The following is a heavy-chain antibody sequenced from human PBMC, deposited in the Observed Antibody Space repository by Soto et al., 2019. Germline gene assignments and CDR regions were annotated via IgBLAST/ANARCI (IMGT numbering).Heavy chain of an antibody. Sequence: QVQLVQSGAKVKKPGAPVKVSSKTSGNFLISNVLTWVGQAPGQGLEWMGWISSHNGNTNYAQKLQGRVTMTTDTSTSTAYMELRSLSSDDTAVYYCARDLVADFWGQGTLVTVSS. D-gene: IGHD2-2*01. CDR3: ARDLVADF. CDR2: ISSHNGNT. CDR1: GNFLISNV. J-gene: IGHJ4*02. V-gene: IGHV1-18*01.